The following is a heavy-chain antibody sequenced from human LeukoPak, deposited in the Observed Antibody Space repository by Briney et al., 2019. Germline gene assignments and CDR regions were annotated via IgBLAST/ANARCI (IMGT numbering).Heavy chain of an antibody. V-gene: IGHV4-39*07. D-gene: IGHD1-26*01. CDR1: GGSISSSSYY. CDR3: ARGAFESYPNPIRNWFDP. CDR2: INHSGST. Sequence: SETLSLTCTVSGGSISSSSYYWSWIRQPPGKGLEWIGEINHSGSTNYNPSLKSRVTISVDTSKNQFSLKLSSVTAADTAVYYCARGAFESYPNPIRNWFDPWGQGTLVTVSS. J-gene: IGHJ5*02.